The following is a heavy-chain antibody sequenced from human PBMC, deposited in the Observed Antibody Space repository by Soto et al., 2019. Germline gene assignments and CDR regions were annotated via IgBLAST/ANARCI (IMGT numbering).Heavy chain of an antibody. D-gene: IGHD3-22*01. Sequence: PSETLSLTCTVSGGSISSYYWSWIRQPPGKGLEWIGYIYYSGSTNYNPSLKSRVTISVDTSKNQFSLKLSSVTAADTAVYHCARGITMIVVEYSREYYYYGMDVWGQGTTVTVSS. CDR3: ARGITMIVVEYSREYYYYGMDV. J-gene: IGHJ6*02. V-gene: IGHV4-59*01. CDR1: GGSISSYY. CDR2: IYYSGST.